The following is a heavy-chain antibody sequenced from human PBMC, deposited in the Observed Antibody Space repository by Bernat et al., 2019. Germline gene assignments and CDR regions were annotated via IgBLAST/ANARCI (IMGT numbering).Heavy chain of an antibody. CDR1: GYTFTSYG. D-gene: IGHD3-16*01. CDR2: ISAYNGNT. V-gene: IGHV1-18*04. J-gene: IGHJ6*03. CDR3: ARVGPASARPYYYYMDV. Sequence: QVQLVQSGAEVKKPGASVKVSCKASGYTFTSYGISWVRQAPGQGLEWMGWISAYNGNTNYAQKLQGRGTMTTDTSTSTAYMALRSPRSDDTAVYYCARVGPASARPYYYYMDVWGKGTTVTVSS.